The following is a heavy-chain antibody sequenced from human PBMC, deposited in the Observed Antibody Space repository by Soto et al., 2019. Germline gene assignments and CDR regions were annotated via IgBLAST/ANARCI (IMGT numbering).Heavy chain of an antibody. J-gene: IGHJ6*02. Sequence: QVQLVQSGAEVKKPGSSVKVSCKASGGTFSSYAISWVRQAPGQGLEWMGGIIPIFDTANYAQKFQGRVTITADASTSADYMGLSSLRSEDTAVYYCARETGEAGNDYGIDVWGQGTTVTVSS. CDR1: GGTFSSYA. V-gene: IGHV1-69*12. CDR2: IIPIFDTA. CDR3: ARETGEAGNDYGIDV. D-gene: IGHD7-27*01.